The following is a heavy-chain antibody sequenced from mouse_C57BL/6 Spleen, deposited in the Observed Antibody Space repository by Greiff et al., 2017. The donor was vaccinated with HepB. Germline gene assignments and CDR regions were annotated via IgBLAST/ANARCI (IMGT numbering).Heavy chain of an antibody. V-gene: IGHV1-82*01. Sequence: QVQLQQSGPELVKPGASVKISCKASGYAFSSSWMNWVKQRPGKGLEWIGRIYPGDGDTNYNGKFKGKATLTADKSSSTAYMQLSSLTSEDSAVYFCATHYYGSSAYYAMDYWGQGTSVTVSS. CDR2: IYPGDGDT. D-gene: IGHD1-1*01. CDR1: GYAFSSSW. J-gene: IGHJ4*01. CDR3: ATHYYGSSAYYAMDY.